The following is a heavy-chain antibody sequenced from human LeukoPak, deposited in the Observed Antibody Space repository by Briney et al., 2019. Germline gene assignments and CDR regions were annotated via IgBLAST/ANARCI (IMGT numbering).Heavy chain of an antibody. J-gene: IGHJ4*02. CDR2: INHSGST. CDR1: GGSFSGYH. Sequence: SSETLSLTCAVYGGSFSGYHWSWIRQPPGKGLEWIGEINHSGSTNYNPSLKSRVTISVDTSKNQFSLKLSSVTAADTAVYYCARKTGEIVVADYWGQGTLVTVSS. D-gene: IGHD3-22*01. CDR3: ARKTGEIVVADY. V-gene: IGHV4-34*01.